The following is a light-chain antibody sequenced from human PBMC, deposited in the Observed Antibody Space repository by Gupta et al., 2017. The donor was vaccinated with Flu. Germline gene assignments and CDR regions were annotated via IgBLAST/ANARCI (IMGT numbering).Light chain of an antibody. Sequence: SITLSCTGTNSDVGKCNLVSWYQQHPGKAPKLIIYEVSKWPSNIPTRFSGSKSGVTASLTISGLQAEDEAHYYCCSYSADDTVVFGGGTSLTVL. CDR2: EVS. J-gene: IGLJ2*01. CDR3: CSYSADDTVV. V-gene: IGLV2-23*02. CDR1: NSDVGKCNL.